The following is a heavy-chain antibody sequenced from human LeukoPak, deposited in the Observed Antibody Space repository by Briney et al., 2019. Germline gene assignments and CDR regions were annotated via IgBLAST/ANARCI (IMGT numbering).Heavy chain of an antibody. D-gene: IGHD3-3*01. V-gene: IGHV4-39*01. CDR1: GGSISSYY. J-gene: IGHJ4*02. Sequence: SETLSLTCTVSGGSISSYYWGWIRQPPGKGLEWIGSIYYSGSTYYNPSLKSRVTISVDTSKNQFSLKLSSVTAADTAVYYCARLRYDFWSGYYLAFDYWGQGTLVTVSS. CDR2: IYYSGST. CDR3: ARLRYDFWSGYYLAFDY.